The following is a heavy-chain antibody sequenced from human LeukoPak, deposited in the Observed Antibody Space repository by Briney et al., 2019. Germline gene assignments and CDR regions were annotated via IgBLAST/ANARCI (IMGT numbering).Heavy chain of an antibody. D-gene: IGHD4-17*01. V-gene: IGHV4-59*01. CDR2: IYYSGST. CDR1: GGSISSYY. Sequence: PSETLSLTCTVSGGSISSYYWSWIRQPPGKGLEWIGYIYYSGSTNYNPSLKSRVTISVDTSKNQFSLKLSSVTAADTAVYHCARAYGDYERGEYYGMDVWGQGTTVTVSS. CDR3: ARAYGDYERGEYYGMDV. J-gene: IGHJ6*02.